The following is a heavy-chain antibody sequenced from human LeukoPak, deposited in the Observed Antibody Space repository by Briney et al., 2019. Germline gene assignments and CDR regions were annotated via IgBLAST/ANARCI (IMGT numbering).Heavy chain of an antibody. V-gene: IGHV3-21*01. D-gene: IGHD2-15*01. CDR2: ISSSSSYI. J-gene: IGHJ4*02. CDR3: ARDLVVAAKGY. Sequence: PGGSLRLSCAASGFTFSSYSMNWVRQAPGKGLEWVSSISSSSSYIYYADSVKGRFTISRVNAKNSLYLQTNSLRAEDTAVYYCARDLVVAAKGYWGQGTLVTVSS. CDR1: GFTFSSYS.